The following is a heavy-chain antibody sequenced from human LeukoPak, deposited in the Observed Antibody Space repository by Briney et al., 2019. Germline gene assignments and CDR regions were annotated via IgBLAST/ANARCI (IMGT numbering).Heavy chain of an antibody. Sequence: PSETLSLTCAVYGGSFSGYYWSWIRQPPGKGLEWIGEINHSGSTNYNPSLKSRVTMSVDTSKNQFSLKLSSVTAADTAVYYCARESYYGSGSRPFFFQSYYYYYMDVWGKGTTVTISS. CDR1: GGSFSGYY. V-gene: IGHV4-34*01. CDR2: INHSGST. CDR3: ARESYYGSGSRPFFFQSYYYYYMDV. J-gene: IGHJ6*03. D-gene: IGHD3-10*01.